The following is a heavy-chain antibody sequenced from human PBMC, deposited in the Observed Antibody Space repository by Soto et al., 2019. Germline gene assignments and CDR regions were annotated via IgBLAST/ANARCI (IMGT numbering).Heavy chain of an antibody. D-gene: IGHD4-17*01. J-gene: IGHJ4*02. CDR1: GFTFSNYG. CDR3: AKDHLMTTVTTVGY. V-gene: IGHV3-30*18. Sequence: QVQLVESGGGVVQPGRSLRLSCVASGFTFSNYGMHWVRQAPGKGLEWVAVISYHGRDKYYADSVKGRFTISRDNSKNTLYLEMNSLRAEDTAVYYCAKDHLMTTVTTVGYWGQGTLVTVSS. CDR2: ISYHGRDK.